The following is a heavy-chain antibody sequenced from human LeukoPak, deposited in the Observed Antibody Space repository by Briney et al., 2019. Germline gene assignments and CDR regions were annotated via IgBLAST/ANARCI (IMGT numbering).Heavy chain of an antibody. Sequence: GGSLRLSCAASGFTVSNNYMRWVRQAPGKGLEWVSPIYSGGGTYYADAVKGSFTISRDGSKTMLYLQMDSLRAEATAIYYCARDPQAVAANTYGWGQGTLVTVSS. CDR1: GFTVSNNY. CDR3: ARDPQAVAANTYG. V-gene: IGHV3-66*01. D-gene: IGHD6-6*01. J-gene: IGHJ4*02. CDR2: IYSGGGT.